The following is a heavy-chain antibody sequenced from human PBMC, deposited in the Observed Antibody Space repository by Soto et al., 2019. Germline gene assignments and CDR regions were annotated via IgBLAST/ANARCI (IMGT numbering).Heavy chain of an antibody. CDR3: ARAGYDISGMDV. Sequence: GGSLRLSCAASGFTFSNYGFHWVRQAPGKGLEWVAVIWSDGSNKYYTESVKGRFTISRDDSKNTIYLQMNSLRAEDTALYYCARAGYDISGMDVWGQGTTVTVSS. V-gene: IGHV3-33*01. CDR1: GFTFSNYG. D-gene: IGHD5-12*01. CDR2: IWSDGSNK. J-gene: IGHJ6*02.